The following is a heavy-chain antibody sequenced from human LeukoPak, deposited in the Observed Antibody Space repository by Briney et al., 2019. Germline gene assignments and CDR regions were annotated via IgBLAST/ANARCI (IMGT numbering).Heavy chain of an antibody. Sequence: ASETLSLTCAVSGYSISSGYYWGWIRQPPGKGLEWIGSIYHSGSTYYNPSLKSRVTISVDTSKNQFSLKLSSVTAADTAVYYCATGGYERPVDYWGQGTLVTVSS. CDR3: ATGGYERPVDY. J-gene: IGHJ4*02. V-gene: IGHV4-38-2*01. CDR2: IYHSGST. CDR1: GYSISSGYY. D-gene: IGHD5-12*01.